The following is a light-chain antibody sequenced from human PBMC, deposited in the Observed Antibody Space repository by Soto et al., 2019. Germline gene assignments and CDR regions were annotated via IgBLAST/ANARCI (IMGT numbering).Light chain of an antibody. CDR3: QQFGSSPPMYT. CDR1: QNVSGNY. Sequence: EIVLTQSPGTLSLSPGERATLSCRASQNVSGNYLAWYQQKPGQAPRLLIYGASSRATGIPDRFSGSGSGTDFTFTISILEPEDFAVYYCQQFGSSPPMYTFGQGTQLEMK. V-gene: IGKV3-20*01. CDR2: GAS. J-gene: IGKJ2*01.